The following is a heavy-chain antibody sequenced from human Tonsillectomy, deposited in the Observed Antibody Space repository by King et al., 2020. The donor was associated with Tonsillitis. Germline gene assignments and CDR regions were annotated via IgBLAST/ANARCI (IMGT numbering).Heavy chain of an antibody. V-gene: IGHV3-7*01. Sequence: DVQLVESGGGLVQPGGSLRLSCAASGFTFSRYWMTWVRQAPGKGLEWVANIKADGSEKNYVDSVKGRFTISRDNAKNSLYLQMNSLRAEDTAVYYCAGRYCSIDACDATSWNSFDTWGQGTVVTVSS. CDR1: GFTFSRYW. CDR3: AGRYCSIDACDATSWNSFDT. J-gene: IGHJ4*02. CDR2: IKADGSEK. D-gene: IGHD2-2*01.